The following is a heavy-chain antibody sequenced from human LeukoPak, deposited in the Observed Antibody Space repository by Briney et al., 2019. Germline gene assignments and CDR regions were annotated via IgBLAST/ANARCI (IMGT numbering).Heavy chain of an antibody. CDR2: ISGSGSTI. V-gene: IGHV3-23*01. CDR3: ARYYDSGASRGPKKTFDV. CDR1: GFTFSSYA. Sequence: GSLRLSCAASGFTFSSYAMSWVRQAPGKGLEWVSAISGSGSTIYYADSLKGRFTISRDNAKDSLYLQMNSLRVEDTALYYCARYYDSGASRGPKKTFDVWGQGTMVTVSS. J-gene: IGHJ3*01. D-gene: IGHD3-10*01.